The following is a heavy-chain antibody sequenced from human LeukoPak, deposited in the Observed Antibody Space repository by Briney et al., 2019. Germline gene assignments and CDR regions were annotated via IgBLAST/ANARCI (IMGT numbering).Heavy chain of an antibody. D-gene: IGHD2-2*01. J-gene: IGHJ5*02. V-gene: IGHV4-4*07. Sequence: SETLSLTCTVSGASISPYYWVWMRQPAGKGLEWIGRISPSGSTNYNPSLKSRVTISVDTSKNQFSLKLSSVTAADTAVYYCARGPIIVVVPAANNWFDPWGQGTLVTVSS. CDR3: ARGPIIVVVPAANNWFDP. CDR1: GASISPYY. CDR2: ISPSGST.